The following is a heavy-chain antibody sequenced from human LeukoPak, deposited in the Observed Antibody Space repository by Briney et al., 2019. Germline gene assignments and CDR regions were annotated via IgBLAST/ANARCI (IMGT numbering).Heavy chain of an antibody. CDR3: ARDFPTMVRGVNYYYYMDV. CDR1: GGSFSGYY. CDR2: ISSSGSTI. Sequence: LSLTCAVYGGSFSGYYRSWLRQPPGKGLEWVSYISSSGSTIYYADSVKGRFTISRDNAKNSLYLQMNSLRAEDTAVYYCARDFPTMVRGVNYYYYMDVWGKGTTATISS. J-gene: IGHJ6*03. V-gene: IGHV3-11*01. D-gene: IGHD3-10*01.